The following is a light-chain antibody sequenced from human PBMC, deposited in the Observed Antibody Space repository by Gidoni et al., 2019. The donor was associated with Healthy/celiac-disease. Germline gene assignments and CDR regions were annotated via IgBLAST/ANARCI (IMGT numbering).Light chain of an antibody. CDR3: QSYDSSLSGSVV. CDR1: SSNTGAGYD. CDR2: GNS. Sequence: QSVLTQPPSVSGAPGQRVPISCTGSSSNTGAGYDVHWYQQLPGTAPKLLIYGNSNRPSGVPDRFSGSKSEDEADYYCQSYDSSLSGSVVFGGGTKLTVL. V-gene: IGLV1-40*01. J-gene: IGLJ2*01.